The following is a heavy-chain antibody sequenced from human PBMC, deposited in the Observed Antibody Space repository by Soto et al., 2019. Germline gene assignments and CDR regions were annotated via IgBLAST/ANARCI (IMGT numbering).Heavy chain of an antibody. CDR1: GYTFTDYY. CDR3: ARGSPTTTPFDY. Sequence: QVQLVQSGADLKKPGASVKVSCKASGYTFTDYYMHWVRQAPGQGLEWMGWINPNNGGTSYAQKFEGXVXXXRXTSISTAYMEVRRLTSDDTDVYYCARGSPTTTPFDYWGQGTLVTVSS. D-gene: IGHD1-1*01. CDR2: INPNNGGT. V-gene: IGHV1-2*04. J-gene: IGHJ4*02.